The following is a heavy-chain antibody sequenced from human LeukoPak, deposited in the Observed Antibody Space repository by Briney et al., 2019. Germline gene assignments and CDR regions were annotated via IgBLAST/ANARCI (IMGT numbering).Heavy chain of an antibody. V-gene: IGHV3-74*01. CDR1: GFTFSSYW. D-gene: IGHD2-2*01. J-gene: IGHJ6*02. CDR3: ARGGDIVVVPAAMDYYYGMDV. CDR2: INSDGSST. Sequence: GGSLRLSCAASGFTFSSYWTHWVRQAPGKGLVWVSRINSDGSSTSYADSVKGRFTISRDNAKNTLYLQMNSLRAEDTAVYYCARGGDIVVVPAAMDYYYGMDVWGQGTTVTVSS.